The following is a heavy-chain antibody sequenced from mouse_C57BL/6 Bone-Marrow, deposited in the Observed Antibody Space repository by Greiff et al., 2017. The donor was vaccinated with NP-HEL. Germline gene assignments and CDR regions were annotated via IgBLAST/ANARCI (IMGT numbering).Heavy chain of an antibody. Sequence: EVKVVESGGGLVQPGGSLKLSCAASGFTFSDYGMAWVRQAPRKGPEWVAFISNLAYSIYYADTVTGRFTISRENAKNTLYLEMSSLRSEDTAMYYCARSDGYFYYAMDYWGQGTSVTVSS. CDR3: ARSDGYFYYAMDY. CDR1: GFTFSDYG. V-gene: IGHV5-15*01. J-gene: IGHJ4*01. D-gene: IGHD2-3*01. CDR2: ISNLAYSI.